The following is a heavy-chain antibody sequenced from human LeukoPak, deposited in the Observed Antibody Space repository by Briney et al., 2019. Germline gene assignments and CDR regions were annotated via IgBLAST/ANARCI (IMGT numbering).Heavy chain of an antibody. V-gene: IGHV3-7*01. Sequence: GGSLRLSCAASGFTFSRYWMSWVRQAPGKGLEWVANIKQGGSEKYYVDSVKGRFTISRDNAKNSLYPQMNSLRAEDTAVYYCARDSEYSISLYNWFDPWGQGTLVTVSS. D-gene: IGHD6-6*01. CDR3: ARDSEYSISLYNWFDP. J-gene: IGHJ5*02. CDR1: GFTFSRYW. CDR2: IKQGGSEK.